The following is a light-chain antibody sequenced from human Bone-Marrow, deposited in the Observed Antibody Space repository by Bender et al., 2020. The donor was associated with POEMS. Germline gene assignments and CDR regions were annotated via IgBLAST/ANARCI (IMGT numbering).Light chain of an antibody. CDR2: DVN. CDR1: SGDY. Sequence: QSALAQPRSVSGSPGQSVTISCTGSSGDYVSWYQQHTGKAPKLLIYDVNHRPSGVPDRFSGSLSGNTAFLTISGLQVDDEADYFCSSYARSQVIFGGGTKLTVL. V-gene: IGLV2-11*01. J-gene: IGLJ2*01. CDR3: SSYARSQVI.